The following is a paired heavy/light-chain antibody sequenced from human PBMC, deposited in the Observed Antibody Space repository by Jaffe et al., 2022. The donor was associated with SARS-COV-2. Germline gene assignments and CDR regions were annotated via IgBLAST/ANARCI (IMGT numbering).Light chain of an antibody. V-gene: IGLV1-40*01. CDR3: QSYDSSLRGV. CDR1: SSNIGAGYD. CDR2: GNS. J-gene: IGLJ2*01. Sequence: QSVLTQPPSVSGAPGQRVTISCTGSSSNIGAGYDVHWYQQLPGTAPKLLIYGNSNRPSGVPDRFSGSKSGTSASLAITGLQAEDEADYYCQSYDSSLRGVFGGGTKLTVL.
Heavy chain of an antibody. CDR1: GFTFSDYY. D-gene: IGHD1-26*01. CDR3: ARDRWELLGGSNWFDP. V-gene: IGHV3-11*01. CDR2: ISSSGSTI. Sequence: QVQLVESGGGLVKPGGSLRLSCAASGFTFSDYYMSWIRQAPGKGLEWVSYISSSGSTIYYADSVKGRFTISRDNAKNSLYLQMNSLRAEDTAVYYCARDRWELLGGSNWFDPWGQGTLVTVSS. J-gene: IGHJ5*02.